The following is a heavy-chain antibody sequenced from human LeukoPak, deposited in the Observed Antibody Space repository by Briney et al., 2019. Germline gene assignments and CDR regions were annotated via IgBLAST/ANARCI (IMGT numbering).Heavy chain of an antibody. D-gene: IGHD3-10*01. V-gene: IGHV3-21*01. J-gene: IGHJ3*02. CDR1: GFTFSSYI. CDR2: ISSSSSYI. Sequence: GGSLRLSCAAYGFTFSSYIMNWARQAPGKGLEWVSSISSSSSYIYYADSVKGRFTISRDNAKNSLYLQMNSLRAEDTAVYYCAREILSFGKGGHAFDIWGQGTMVTVSS. CDR3: AREILSFGKGGHAFDI.